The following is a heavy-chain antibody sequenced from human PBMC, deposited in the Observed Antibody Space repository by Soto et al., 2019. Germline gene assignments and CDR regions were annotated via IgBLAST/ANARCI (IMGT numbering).Heavy chain of an antibody. CDR1: GYSLTSYW. CDR3: ARHATPGIAVAGTWDYYYYGMDV. V-gene: IGHV5-51*01. D-gene: IGHD6-19*01. J-gene: IGHJ6*02. Sequence: GESLKISCKGSGYSLTSYWTGWVRQMPGKGLEWMGIIYPGDSDTRYSPFFQGQVTISADKSISTAYLQWSSLKASDTAIYYCARHATPGIAVAGTWDYYYYGMDVWGQGTTVTVSS. CDR2: IYPGDSDT.